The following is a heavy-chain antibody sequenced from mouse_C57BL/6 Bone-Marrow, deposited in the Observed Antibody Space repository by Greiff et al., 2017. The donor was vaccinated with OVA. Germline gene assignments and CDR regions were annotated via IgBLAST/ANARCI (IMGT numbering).Heavy chain of an antibody. Sequence: EVKLMESGGDLVKPGGSLKLSCAASGFTFSSYGMSWVRQTPDKRLEWVATISSGGSYTYYPDSVKGRFTISRDNAKNTLYLQMSSLKSEDTAMYYRARHSHYYGSSPFDYWGQGTTLTVSS. CDR1: GFTFSSYG. J-gene: IGHJ2*01. V-gene: IGHV5-6*01. CDR3: ARHSHYYGSSPFDY. CDR2: ISSGGSYT. D-gene: IGHD1-1*01.